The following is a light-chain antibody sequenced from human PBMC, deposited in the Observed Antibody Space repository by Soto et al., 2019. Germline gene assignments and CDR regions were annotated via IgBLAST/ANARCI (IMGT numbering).Light chain of an antibody. CDR2: DAS. Sequence: EIVLTQSPATLSLSPGERATLSCRASQSVSSYLAWYQQKPGQAPRLLIYDASNRATGIPARFSGSGSGTDFTLTISSLQAEDVAVYYCQQYYSTLLTFGGGTKVDIK. CDR1: QSVSSY. V-gene: IGKV3-11*01. CDR3: QQYYSTLLT. J-gene: IGKJ4*01.